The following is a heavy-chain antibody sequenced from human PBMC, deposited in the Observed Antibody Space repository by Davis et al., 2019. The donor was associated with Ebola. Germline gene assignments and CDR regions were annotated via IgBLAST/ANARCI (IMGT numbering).Heavy chain of an antibody. CDR3: ARDADGHMDV. J-gene: IGHJ6*03. CDR1: GFSFSSYW. CDR2: IKKDGSEK. Sequence: GESLKISCAASGFSFSSYWMSWVRQAPGKEPEWVANIKKDGSEKSYVESVKGRFTISKDNAKNTLYLQMNSLRVEDTAVYYCARDADGHMDVWGKGTTVTVSS. V-gene: IGHV3-7*01.